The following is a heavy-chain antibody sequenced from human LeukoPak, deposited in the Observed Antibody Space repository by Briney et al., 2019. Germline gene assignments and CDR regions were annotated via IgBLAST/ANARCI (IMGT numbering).Heavy chain of an antibody. CDR1: GFTFSSYA. J-gene: IGHJ5*02. CDR3: ARFLWCSSTSCYVGWFDP. CDR2: ISYDGSNK. V-gene: IGHV3-30-3*01. Sequence: GGSLRLSCAASGFTFSSYALHWVRQAPGKGLEWVAVISYDGSNKYYADSVKGRFTISRDNSKNTLYLQMNSLRAEDTAVYYCARFLWCSSTSCYVGWFDPWGQGTLVTVSS. D-gene: IGHD2-2*01.